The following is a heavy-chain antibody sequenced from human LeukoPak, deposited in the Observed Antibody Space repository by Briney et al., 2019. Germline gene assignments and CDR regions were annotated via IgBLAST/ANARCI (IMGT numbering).Heavy chain of an antibody. CDR2: INSYDDNT. Sequence: ASVKVSCKASDSTFTNYDISGVRQAPGQGLEWMGWINSYDDNTNYAQKFQGRLILTTDASTSTAYMELRTLTSKDTALYYCARGRITGTTPEWFDPWGQGTLVTVSS. D-gene: IGHD1-20*01. CDR3: ARGRITGTTPEWFDP. V-gene: IGHV1-18*01. J-gene: IGHJ5*02. CDR1: DSTFTNYD.